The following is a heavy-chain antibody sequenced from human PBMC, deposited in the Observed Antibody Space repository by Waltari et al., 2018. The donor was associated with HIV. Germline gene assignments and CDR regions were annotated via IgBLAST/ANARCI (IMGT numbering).Heavy chain of an antibody. CDR3: VAEVGPRDFGN. J-gene: IGHJ4*02. CDR2: LTYDAGGI. V-gene: IGHV3-30-3*01. CDR1: GFTFSANA. Sequence: QVQLVDSGGGVVQPGGSLRLSCAASGFTFSANAMPWFRQASGKGPEWLTVLTYDAGGIFYADSVRGRFTVSRDNSKNTQFLQMNSLRPEDSAVYFCVAEVGPRDFGNWGQGVLVTVSS. D-gene: IGHD1-26*01.